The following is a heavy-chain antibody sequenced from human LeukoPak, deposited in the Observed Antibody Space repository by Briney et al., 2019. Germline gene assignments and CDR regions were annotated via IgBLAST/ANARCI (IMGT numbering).Heavy chain of an antibody. CDR1: GYTFTGYY. V-gene: IGHV1-2*04. Sequence: ALVKVSCKASGYTFTGYYMHWVRQAPGQGLEWMGWINPNSGGTNYAQKFQGWVTMTRDTSISTAYMKLSRLRSDDTAVYYCARERMSIAAAGTQYDAFDIWGQGTMVTVSS. CDR3: ARERMSIAAAGTQYDAFDI. CDR2: INPNSGGT. D-gene: IGHD6-13*01. J-gene: IGHJ3*02.